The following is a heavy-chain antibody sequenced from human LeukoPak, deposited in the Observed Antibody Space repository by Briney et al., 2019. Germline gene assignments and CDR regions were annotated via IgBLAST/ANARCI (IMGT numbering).Heavy chain of an antibody. Sequence: GGSLRLSFAGAGFTFRNYAMGWVRQAPGKGLEWVSGISGSGDSTYYADSVKGRFAISRDNSKNTLYLQMSSLRGEDTAVYYCARGANTNPFDTWGQGTLVTVSS. CDR1: GFTFRNYA. CDR2: ISGSGDST. D-gene: IGHD3-16*01. CDR3: ARGANTNPFDT. J-gene: IGHJ5*02. V-gene: IGHV3-23*01.